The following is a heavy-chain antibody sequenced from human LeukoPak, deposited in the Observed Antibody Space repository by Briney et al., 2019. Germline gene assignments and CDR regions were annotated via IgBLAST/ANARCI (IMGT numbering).Heavy chain of an antibody. CDR2: IYHSGST. CDR3: ARKPYYGSAADAFDI. CDR1: GGSISSSNW. Sequence: PSETLSLTCAVSGGSISSSNWWSWVRQPPGKGLEWIGEIYHSGSTNYNPSLKSRVTISVDKSKNQFSPKLSSVTAADTAVYYCARKPYYGSAADAFDIWGQGTMVTVSS. D-gene: IGHD3-10*01. V-gene: IGHV4-4*02. J-gene: IGHJ3*02.